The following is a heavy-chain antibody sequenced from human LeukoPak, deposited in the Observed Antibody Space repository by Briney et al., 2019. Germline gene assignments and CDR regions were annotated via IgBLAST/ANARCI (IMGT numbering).Heavy chain of an antibody. CDR2: ISGSGGST. Sequence: GGSLRLSCAASGFSVSSNYMSWVRQAPGKGLEWVSAISGSGGSTYYADSVKGRFTISRDNSKNTLYLQMNSLRAEDTAVYYCAKEAYCGGDCSYAEYFQHWGQGTLVTVSS. CDR1: GFSVSSNY. D-gene: IGHD2-21*02. V-gene: IGHV3-23*01. J-gene: IGHJ1*01. CDR3: AKEAYCGGDCSYAEYFQH.